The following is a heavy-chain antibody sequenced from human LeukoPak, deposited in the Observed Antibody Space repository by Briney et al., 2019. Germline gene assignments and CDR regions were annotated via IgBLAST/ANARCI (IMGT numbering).Heavy chain of an antibody. CDR1: GYSFTSYW. CDR2: IYPGDSDT. CDR3: ARHITMVRGVPYWFDP. D-gene: IGHD3-10*01. Sequence: GESLKISCKGSGYSFTSYWIGWVRQMPGKGLEWMGIIYPGDSDTRYSPSFQGQVTISADKSISTAYLQWSSLKASDTAMYYCARHITMVRGVPYWFDPWGQGTLVTVSS. J-gene: IGHJ5*02. V-gene: IGHV5-51*01.